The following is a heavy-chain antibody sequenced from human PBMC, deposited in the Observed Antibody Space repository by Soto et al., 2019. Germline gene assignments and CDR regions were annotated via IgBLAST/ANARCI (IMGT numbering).Heavy chain of an antibody. J-gene: IGHJ4*02. CDR3: APGTRHELSDSVPGTAPVFDS. Sequence: QITLKESGPSPVKPTQPLTVTSTFSGFSPSNSGVGVAWIRQPPGKALGWPALIYGDTDKRYCPSLKTRPTISTATAKNPGALTMSKMAPVDTTTHFCAPGTRHELSDSVPGTAPVFDSWGSGHVVTVSS. CDR1: GFSPSNSGVG. CDR2: IYGDTDK. V-gene: IGHV2-5*02. D-gene: IGHD2-21*02.